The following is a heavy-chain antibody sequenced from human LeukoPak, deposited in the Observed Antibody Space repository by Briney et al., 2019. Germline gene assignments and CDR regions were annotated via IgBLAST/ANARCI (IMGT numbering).Heavy chain of an antibody. J-gene: IGHJ4*02. CDR1: GFTFSSYS. Sequence: PGGSLRLSCAASGFTFSSYSMNWVRQAPGKVLEWVSSISSSSSYIYYADSVKGRFTISRDNAKNSLYLQMNSLRAEDTAVYYCARASSSRTEYYFDYWGQGTLVTVSS. CDR3: ARASSSRTEYYFDY. CDR2: ISSSSSYI. V-gene: IGHV3-21*01. D-gene: IGHD6-6*01.